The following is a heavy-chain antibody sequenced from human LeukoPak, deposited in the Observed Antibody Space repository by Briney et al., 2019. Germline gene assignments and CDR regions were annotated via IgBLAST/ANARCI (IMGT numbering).Heavy chain of an antibody. D-gene: IGHD7-27*01. CDR3: ARDRAGDSFDI. J-gene: IGHJ3*02. Sequence: SQTLSLTCTVSGDSISRGNYYWTWIRQPAGKRLEWIGRIHTSGSTYYNPSLKSQVTISMDTSKNQFSLNLNSVTAADTAVYYCARDRAGDSFDIWGQGTMVTVSS. CDR2: IHTSGST. V-gene: IGHV4-61*02. CDR1: GDSISRGNYY.